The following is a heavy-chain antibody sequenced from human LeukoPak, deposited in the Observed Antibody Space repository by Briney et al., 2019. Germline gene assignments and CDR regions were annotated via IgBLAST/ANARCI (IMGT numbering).Heavy chain of an antibody. CDR2: IYYSGST. CDR1: GGSISSYY. Sequence: PSETLSLTCTVSGGSISSYYWSWIRQPPGKGLEWIGYIYYSGSTNYNPSLKSRVTISVDTSKNQFSLKLSSVTAADTAVYYCARLVTFYDFWSGYYLDYVMDVWGQGTTVTVSS. D-gene: IGHD3-3*01. CDR3: ARLVTFYDFWSGYYLDYVMDV. J-gene: IGHJ6*02. V-gene: IGHV4-59*08.